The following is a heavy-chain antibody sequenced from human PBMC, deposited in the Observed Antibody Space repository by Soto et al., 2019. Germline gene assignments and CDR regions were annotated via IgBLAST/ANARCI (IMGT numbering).Heavy chain of an antibody. J-gene: IGHJ6*02. V-gene: IGHV1-69*13. D-gene: IGHD5-18*01. CDR1: GGTFSSYA. CDR2: IIPIFGTA. CDR3: ARKETTEGYSYGFFYGMDV. Sequence: ASVKVSCKASGGTFSSYAISWVRQAPGQGLEWMGGIIPIFGTANYAQKFQGRVSITADESTSTAYMELSSLRSEDTAVYYCARKETTEGYSYGFFYGMDVWGRGTTVTVSS.